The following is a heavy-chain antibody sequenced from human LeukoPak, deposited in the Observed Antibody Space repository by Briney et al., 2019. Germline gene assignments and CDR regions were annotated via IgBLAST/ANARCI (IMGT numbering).Heavy chain of an antibody. CDR1: GGTFSRYA. V-gene: IGHV1-69*05. CDR2: IIPIFGTA. D-gene: IGHD3-3*01. CDR3: ARVNPETYDFWSGDYYYYMDV. Sequence: ASVKVSCKASGGTFSRYAISWVRQAPGQGLEWMGGIIPIFGTANYAQKFQGRVTITTDESTSTAYMELSSLRSEDTAVYYCARVNPETYDFWSGDYYYYMDVWGKGTTVTVSS. J-gene: IGHJ6*03.